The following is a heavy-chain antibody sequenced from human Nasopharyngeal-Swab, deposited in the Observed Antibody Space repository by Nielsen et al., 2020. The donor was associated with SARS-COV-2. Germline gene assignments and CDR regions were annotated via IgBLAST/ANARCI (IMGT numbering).Heavy chain of an antibody. CDR3: ARDRINCSGGSCDDY. J-gene: IGHJ4*02. Sequence: ASVKVSCKASGYTLSSYDINWVRQATGQGLEWMGWVNPNSGDTGYAPNFQGRVTITADESTSTAYMELSSLRSEDTAVYYCARDRINCSGGSCDDYWGQGTLVTVSS. D-gene: IGHD2-15*01. CDR2: VNPNSGDT. V-gene: IGHV1-8*03. CDR1: GYTLSSYD.